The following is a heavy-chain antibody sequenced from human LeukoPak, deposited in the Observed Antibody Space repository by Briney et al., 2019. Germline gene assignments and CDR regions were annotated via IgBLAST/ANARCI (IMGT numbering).Heavy chain of an antibody. CDR1: GGTFSSYA. D-gene: IGHD3-10*01. CDR2: IIPIFGTA. CDR3: AREMVRGVIITYHWFDP. V-gene: IGHV1-69*13. Sequence: SVKVSCEASGGTFSSYAISWVRQAPGQGLEWMGGIIPIFGTANYAQKFQGRVTITADESTSTAYMELSSLRSEDTAVYYCAREMVRGVIITYHWFDPWGQGTLVTVSS. J-gene: IGHJ5*02.